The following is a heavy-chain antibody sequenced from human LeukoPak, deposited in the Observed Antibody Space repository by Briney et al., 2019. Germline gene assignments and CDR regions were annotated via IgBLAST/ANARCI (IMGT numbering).Heavy chain of an antibody. D-gene: IGHD3-22*01. J-gene: IGHJ4*02. CDR3: ARAQVWYDSSGYPFDY. Sequence: SETLSLTCTDSGGSLSSYYWSWMRQPPRKGLEWMGYIYYSGSTNYNPSLKSRVTISVDTSKNQFSLKLSSVTAADTAVYYCARAQVWYDSSGYPFDYWGQGALVTVSS. CDR2: IYYSGST. CDR1: GGSLSSYY. V-gene: IGHV4-59*01.